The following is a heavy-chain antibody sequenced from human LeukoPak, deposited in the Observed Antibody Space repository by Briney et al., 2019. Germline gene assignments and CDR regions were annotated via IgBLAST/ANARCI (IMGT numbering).Heavy chain of an antibody. J-gene: IGHJ5*02. CDR3: ARAQSDGSGSDNWFDP. D-gene: IGHD3-10*01. Sequence: PSETLSLTCAVYGGSFSGYYWGWIRQPPGKGLEWIGSISYSGSTYYNPSLKSRVTISVDTSKNQFSLKLSSVTAADTAVYYCARAQSDGSGSDNWFDPWGQGTLVTVSS. V-gene: IGHV4-34*01. CDR1: GGSFSGYY. CDR2: ISYSGST.